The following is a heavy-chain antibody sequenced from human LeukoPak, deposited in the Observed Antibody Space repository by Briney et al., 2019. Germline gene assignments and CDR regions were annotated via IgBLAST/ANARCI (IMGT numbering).Heavy chain of an antibody. Sequence: GGSLRLSCSASGFTFSSYAMHWVRQARGKELEYVSAISSDGGRTYYADLVKDRFTISRDNSKNTLYLQMSSLRAEDTAIYYCARRSGGYDYWGQGTLVTVSS. CDR2: ISSDGGRT. J-gene: IGHJ4*02. CDR1: GFTFSSYA. V-gene: IGHV3-64D*09. CDR3: ARRSGGYDY. D-gene: IGHD1-26*01.